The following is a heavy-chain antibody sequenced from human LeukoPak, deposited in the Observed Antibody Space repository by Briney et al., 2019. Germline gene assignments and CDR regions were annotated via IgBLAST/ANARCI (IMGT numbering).Heavy chain of an antibody. CDR1: GGSISSSSYY. Sequence: KASETLSLTCTVSGGSISSSSYYWGWIRQPPGKGLEWIVSIYYSGSTYYNPSLKSRVTISVDTSKNQFSLKLSSVTAARTAVYYCARHAPLTYYYGSGSYPFDCWGQGTLVTVSS. V-gene: IGHV4-39*01. CDR3: ARHAPLTYYYGSGSYPFDC. CDR2: IYYSGST. J-gene: IGHJ4*02. D-gene: IGHD3-10*01.